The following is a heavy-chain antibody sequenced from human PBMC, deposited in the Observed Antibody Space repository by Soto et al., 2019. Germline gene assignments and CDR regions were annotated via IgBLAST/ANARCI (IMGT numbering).Heavy chain of an antibody. J-gene: IGHJ4*01. CDR3: ARGEQYSGRIFDY. V-gene: IGHV6-1*01. Sequence: SQTLSLTCAITGDSVSSNSAGWSWVRQSPSRGLEWLGRTYYRSKWYYEYAVSVRGRITIKPDTSKNQYSLQLNSVTPEDTAVYFCARGEQYSGRIFDYWGQGTLVT. D-gene: IGHD1-26*01. CDR2: TYYRSKWYY. CDR1: GDSVSSNSAG.